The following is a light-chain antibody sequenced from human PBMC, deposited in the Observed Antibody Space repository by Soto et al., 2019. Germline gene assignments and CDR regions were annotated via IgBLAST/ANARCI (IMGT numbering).Light chain of an antibody. J-gene: IGLJ3*02. Sequence: QSVLTQPPSASGTPGQRVTISCSGSNSNIGRNTVNWYQQLPGMAPKLLIYNNDQRPSGVPDRFSGSKSGTSASLAISGLQSEDEADSFCSTWDDSRRVFGGGTKLTVL. CDR3: STWDDSRRV. CDR2: NND. V-gene: IGLV1-44*01. CDR1: NSNIGRNT.